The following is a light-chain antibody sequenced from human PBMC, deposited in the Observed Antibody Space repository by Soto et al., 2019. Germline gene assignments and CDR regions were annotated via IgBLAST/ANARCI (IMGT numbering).Light chain of an antibody. CDR2: EVS. J-gene: IGLJ2*01. CDR3: SSYAGSNNLV. Sequence: HSVLTHLPSVLEVLSGNVAISCTGSSSDVGGYNYVSWYQQHPGKAPKLMIYEVSKRPSGVPDRFSGSKSGNTASLTVSGLQAEDEADYYCSSYAGSNNLVVGGGTQLT. V-gene: IGLV2-8*01. CDR1: SSDVGGYNY.